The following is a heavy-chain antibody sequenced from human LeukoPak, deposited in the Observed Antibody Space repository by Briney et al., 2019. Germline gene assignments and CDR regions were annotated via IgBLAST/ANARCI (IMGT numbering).Heavy chain of an antibody. D-gene: IGHD5-12*01. CDR3: ARDPSNSGYDYLYYFDY. CDR2: INPGNGGT. Sequence: ASVKVSCKASGYTFTGYYMHWVRQAPGQGLEWMGWINPGNGGTNYAQKFQGRVTMTGDMSISTAYMELSRLRSDDTAVYYCARDPSNSGYDYLYYFDYWGQGTLVTVSS. V-gene: IGHV1-2*02. J-gene: IGHJ4*02. CDR1: GYTFTGYY.